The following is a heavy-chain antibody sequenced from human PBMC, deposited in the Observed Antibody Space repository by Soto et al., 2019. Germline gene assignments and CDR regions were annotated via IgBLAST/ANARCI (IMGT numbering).Heavy chain of an antibody. D-gene: IGHD4-4*01. V-gene: IGHV1-58*01. CDR1: GFTFTSSA. CDR2: IVVGSGNT. CDR3: AAERDAETTDIDYYYGMDV. Sequence: QMQLVQSGPEVKKPGTSVKVSCKASGFTFTSSAVQWVRQARGQRLEWIGWIVVGSGNTNYAQKFQERVTITRDMHRSTAYMELSSLRYEDTAVYYCAAERDAETTDIDYYYGMDVWGQGTTVTVSS. J-gene: IGHJ6*02.